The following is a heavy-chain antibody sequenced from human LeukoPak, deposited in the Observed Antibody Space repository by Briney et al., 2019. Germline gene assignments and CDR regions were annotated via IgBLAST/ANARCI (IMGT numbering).Heavy chain of an antibody. CDR2: ISYDGSNK. Sequence: GRSLRLSCAASGFTFRSYAMHWVRQAPGKGLEWVAVISYDGSNKYYADSVKGRFTISRDNSKNTLYLQMNSLRAEDTAVYYCAREGGDYSASGWFDPWGQGTLVTVSS. D-gene: IGHD4-11*01. CDR3: AREGGDYSASGWFDP. V-gene: IGHV3-30-3*01. J-gene: IGHJ5*02. CDR1: GFTFRSYA.